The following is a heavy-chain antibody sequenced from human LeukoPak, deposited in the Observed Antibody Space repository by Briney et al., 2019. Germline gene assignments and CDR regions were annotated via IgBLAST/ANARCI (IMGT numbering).Heavy chain of an antibody. CDR2: MNPRSSNS. V-gene: IGHV1-8*01. Sequence: ASVTVSCKASGYTFTNYDINWVRQATGQGLEWMGWMNPRSSNSGYAQELQGRVTMTRNTAINTAYMELNSLRVEDTAVYYCVTSICCYDPSGYYPFDYWGQGTLVTVSS. D-gene: IGHD3-22*01. CDR3: VTSICCYDPSGYYPFDY. CDR1: GYTFTNYD. J-gene: IGHJ4*02.